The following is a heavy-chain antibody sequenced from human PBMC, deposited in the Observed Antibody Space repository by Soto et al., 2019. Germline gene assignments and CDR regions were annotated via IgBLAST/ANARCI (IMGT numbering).Heavy chain of an antibody. CDR1: DGSISSYY. J-gene: IGHJ5*02. CDR2: IYYSGST. D-gene: IGHD3-10*01. V-gene: IGHV4-59*01. CDR3: ARDLLYYYGSGSNNWFDP. Sequence: SETLSLTCTVSDGSISSYYWSWIRQPPGKGLEWIGYIYYSGSTNYNPSLKSRVTISVDTSKNQFSLKLSSVTAADTAVYYRARDLLYYYGSGSNNWFDPWGQGTLVTVSS.